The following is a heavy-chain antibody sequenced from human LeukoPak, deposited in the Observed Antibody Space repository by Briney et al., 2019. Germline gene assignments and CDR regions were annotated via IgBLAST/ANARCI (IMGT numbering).Heavy chain of an antibody. CDR1: GFTFTDYY. Sequence: GGSLRLSCAASGFTFTDYYMSWVRQAPGKGLEWVSVIYSGGSTYYADSVKGRFTISRDNSKNTLYLQMNSLRAEDTAVYYCARGLSYDFWSARGAFDIWGQGTMVTVSS. CDR3: ARGLSYDFWSARGAFDI. V-gene: IGHV3-66*01. D-gene: IGHD3-3*01. J-gene: IGHJ3*02. CDR2: IYSGGST.